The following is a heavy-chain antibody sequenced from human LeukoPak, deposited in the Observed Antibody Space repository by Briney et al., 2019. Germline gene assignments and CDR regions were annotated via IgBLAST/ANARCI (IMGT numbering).Heavy chain of an antibody. V-gene: IGHV3-74*01. Sequence: GGSLRLSCAASGFTFSSYWIHWVRQVPGKGLVWVSRIHGDGRATTYADSVKGRFTISRDNAKNTLYLQMNSLRAEDTAVYYCARDNGENYHTAFDYWGQGTLVTVSS. CDR3: ARDNGENYHTAFDY. J-gene: IGHJ4*02. CDR2: IHGDGRAT. D-gene: IGHD2-8*01. CDR1: GFTFSSYW.